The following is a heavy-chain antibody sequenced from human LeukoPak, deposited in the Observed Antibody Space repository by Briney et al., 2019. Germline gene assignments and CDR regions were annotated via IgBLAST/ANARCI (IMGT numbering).Heavy chain of an antibody. CDR2: IYYSGST. Sequence: PSETLSLTCTVSGGSISSSSYYWGWIRQPPGKGLEWIGSIYYSGSTYYNPSLKSRVTISVDTSKNQFSLKLSSVTAADTAVYYCARQPRRYYDSSGYFDYWGQGTLVTASS. V-gene: IGHV4-39*01. CDR1: GGSISSSSYY. D-gene: IGHD3-22*01. CDR3: ARQPRRYYDSSGYFDY. J-gene: IGHJ4*02.